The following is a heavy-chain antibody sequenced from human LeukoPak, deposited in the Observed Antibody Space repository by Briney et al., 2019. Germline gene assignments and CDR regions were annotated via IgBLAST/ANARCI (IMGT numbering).Heavy chain of an antibody. Sequence: GGSLRLSCAASGFTFSSYAMHWVRQAPGKGLEWVAVISYDGSNKYYADSVKGRFTISRDNSKNTLYLQMNSLRAEDTAVYYCAGQHGAYYFDYWGQGTLVTVSS. J-gene: IGHJ4*02. CDR3: AGQHGAYYFDY. CDR1: GFTFSSYA. V-gene: IGHV3-30-3*01. CDR2: ISYDGSNK. D-gene: IGHD1-26*01.